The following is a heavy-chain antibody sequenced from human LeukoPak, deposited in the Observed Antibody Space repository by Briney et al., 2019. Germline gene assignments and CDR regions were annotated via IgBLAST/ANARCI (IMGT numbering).Heavy chain of an antibody. D-gene: IGHD3-3*01. V-gene: IGHV3-74*01. J-gene: IGHJ3*02. CDR2: INSDGSST. Sequence: GGSLRLSCAASEFTFSNYWMHWVPQAPGKGLMWVSRINSDGSSTSYADSVKGRFTISRDNAKNTLYLQMNSLRVEDTAVYYCARGFTIFGVVNDGFDICGEGTTVTVSS. CDR3: ARGFTIFGVVNDGFDI. CDR1: EFTFSNYW.